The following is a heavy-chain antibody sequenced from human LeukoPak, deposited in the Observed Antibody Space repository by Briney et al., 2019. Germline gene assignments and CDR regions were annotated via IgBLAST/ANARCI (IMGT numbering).Heavy chain of an antibody. Sequence: ASVKVSCKASGYTFTGYYMHWVRQAPGQGLEWMGRIDPNSGGTNYAQKFQGRVTMTRDTSISTAYMELSRLRSDDTAVYYCASYCSGGSCHSGWASFDYWGQGTLVTVSS. CDR3: ASYCSGGSCHSGWASFDY. CDR1: GYTFTGYY. J-gene: IGHJ4*02. D-gene: IGHD2-15*01. CDR2: IDPNSGGT. V-gene: IGHV1-2*06.